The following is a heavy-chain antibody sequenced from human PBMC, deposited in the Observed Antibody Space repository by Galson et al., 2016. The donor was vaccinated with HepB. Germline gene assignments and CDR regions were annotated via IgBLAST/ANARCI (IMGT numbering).Heavy chain of an antibody. V-gene: IGHV3-30*14. CDR2: ISFDGTNK. Sequence: SLRLSCAVSGFTFNFYAMNWVRQAPGKGLEWVALISFDGTNKYYADSVKGRFTISRDNSKNTVYLEMKSLRAEDTAVYYCARALSGWDGFDYWGQGTLVIVSS. J-gene: IGHJ4*02. CDR3: ARALSGWDGFDY. CDR1: GFTFNFYA. D-gene: IGHD6-19*01.